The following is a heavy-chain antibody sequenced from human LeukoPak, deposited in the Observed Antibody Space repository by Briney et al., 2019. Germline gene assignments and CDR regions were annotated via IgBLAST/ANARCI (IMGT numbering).Heavy chain of an antibody. CDR2: ISSRGDST. Sequence: GWSLRLSCAASGFTFSNYAMSWVRQAACRGLEWVAIISSRGDSTHDAVSVKGRFTISRDNSKNSLYLQMNSLRAEDTAVYYCAKGPRPDITVSHTLEKWGQGTLVTVSS. V-gene: IGHV3-23*01. D-gene: IGHD6-19*01. J-gene: IGHJ4*02. CDR1: GFTFSNYA. CDR3: AKGPRPDITVSHTLEK.